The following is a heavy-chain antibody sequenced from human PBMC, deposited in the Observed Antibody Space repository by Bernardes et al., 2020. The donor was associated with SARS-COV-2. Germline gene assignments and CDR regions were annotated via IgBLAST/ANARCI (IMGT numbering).Heavy chain of an antibody. CDR2: ISAYNGNT. V-gene: IGHV1-18*01. Sequence: ASVKVSCKASGYTFTSYGISWVRQAPGQGLEWMGWISAYNGNTNYAQKLQGRVTMTTDTSTSTAYMELRSLRSDDTAVYYCARDADRTMVRGVIIATPHNWFDPWGQGTLGTVSS. D-gene: IGHD3-10*01. CDR3: ARDADRTMVRGVIIATPHNWFDP. J-gene: IGHJ5*02. CDR1: GYTFTSYG.